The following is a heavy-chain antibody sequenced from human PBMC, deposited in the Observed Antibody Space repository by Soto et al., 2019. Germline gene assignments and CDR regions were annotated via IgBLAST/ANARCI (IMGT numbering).Heavy chain of an antibody. CDR1: GLTVSGTKY. D-gene: IGHD1-1*01. J-gene: IGHJ3*01. Sequence: DVQLVESGGGLIQPGESLRLSCVAFGLTVSGTKYVAWVRQAPGKGLEWVSALYDVFGSFYADSVKGRFTTSSDRSRSTVYRQMNDLRPDDTAVYYCASWREREHAFDVWGQGTAVIVSP. CDR3: ASWREREHAFDV. V-gene: IGHV3-53*01. CDR2: LYDVFGS.